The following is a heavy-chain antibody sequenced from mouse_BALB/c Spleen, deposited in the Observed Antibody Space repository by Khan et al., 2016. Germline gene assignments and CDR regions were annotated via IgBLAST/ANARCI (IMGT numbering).Heavy chain of an antibody. CDR2: ISSSGIT. Sequence: EVQLQESGPGLVKPSQSLSLTCTVTGYSITSHFAWNWIRQFPGDILEWMGYISSSGITSYNPSLKSRISIPRDASKNQFFLQLNAVTPEDTATYYCARSVNYFDYWGQGTTLTVSS. CDR1: GYSITSHFA. V-gene: IGHV3-2*02. CDR3: ARSVNYFDY. J-gene: IGHJ2*01.